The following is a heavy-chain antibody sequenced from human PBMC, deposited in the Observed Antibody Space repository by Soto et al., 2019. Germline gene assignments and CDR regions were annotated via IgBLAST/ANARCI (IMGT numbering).Heavy chain of an antibody. Sequence: ASVKVSCKASGGTFSSYAISWVRQAPGQGLEWMGGIIPIFGTANYAQKFQGRVTITADESTSIAYMELSSLRSEDTAVYYCARSVDIVATPFDYWGQGTMVTVSS. J-gene: IGHJ4*02. D-gene: IGHD5-12*01. V-gene: IGHV1-69*13. CDR1: GGTFSSYA. CDR3: ARSVDIVATPFDY. CDR2: IIPIFGTA.